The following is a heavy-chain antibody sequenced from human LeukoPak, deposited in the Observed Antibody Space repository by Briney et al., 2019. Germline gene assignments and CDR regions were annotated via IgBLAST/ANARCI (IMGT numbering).Heavy chain of an antibody. CDR3: ARVGPRVVVPAANRNWFDP. J-gene: IGHJ5*02. CDR2: INHSGST. V-gene: IGHV4-34*01. D-gene: IGHD2-2*01. CDR1: GGSFSGYY. Sequence: SETLSLTCAVYGGSFSGYYWSWIRQPPGKGLEWIGEINHSGSTNYNPSLKSRVTISVDTSKNQFSLKLSSVTAADTAVYYCARVGPRVVVPAANRNWFDPWGQGTLVTVSS.